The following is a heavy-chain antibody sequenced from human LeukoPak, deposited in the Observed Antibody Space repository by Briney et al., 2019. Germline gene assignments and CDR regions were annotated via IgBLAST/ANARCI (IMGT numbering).Heavy chain of an antibody. V-gene: IGHV1-24*01. CDR1: GYTLTELS. D-gene: IGHD1-1*01. Sequence: GASVKVSCKVSGYTLTELSMHWVRQAPGKGLEWMGGFDPEDVETIYAQKFQGRVTMTEDTSTDTAYMELSSLRSEDTAVYYCATQQSLLEPRFDYWGQGTLVTVSS. CDR3: ATQQSLLEPRFDY. CDR2: FDPEDVET. J-gene: IGHJ4*02.